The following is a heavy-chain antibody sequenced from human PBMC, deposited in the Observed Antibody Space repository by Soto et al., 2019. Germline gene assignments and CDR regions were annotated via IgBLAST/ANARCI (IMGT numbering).Heavy chain of an antibody. V-gene: IGHV4-59*12. CDR1: GASISTSY. J-gene: IGHJ6*02. CDR2: VDYSGHP. CDR3: TRDRIVVSPTRDRDHYCVDV. Sequence: QMHLQESGPRLVKPSETLSLNCTISGASISTSYWSWIRQSPEKGLAWIGYVDYSGHPNYNPSLESLVPIAVDTSKDRLSLKLKSRHAADTAVYYCTRDRIVVSPTRDRDHYCVDVWGQGATVTVYS. D-gene: IGHD2-15*01.